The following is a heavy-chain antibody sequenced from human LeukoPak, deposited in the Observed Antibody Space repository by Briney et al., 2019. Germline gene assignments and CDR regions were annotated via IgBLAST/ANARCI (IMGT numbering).Heavy chain of an antibody. CDR1: GFTFSSCS. D-gene: IGHD6-19*01. Sequence: GGSLRLSCAASGFTFSSCSMNWVRQAPGKGLEWVSSISSSSSYIYYADSVKGRFTISRDNAKNSLYLQMNSLRAEDTAVYYCARDQFAAVAANYWGQGTLVTVSS. CDR3: ARDQFAAVAANY. CDR2: ISSSSSYI. J-gene: IGHJ4*02. V-gene: IGHV3-21*01.